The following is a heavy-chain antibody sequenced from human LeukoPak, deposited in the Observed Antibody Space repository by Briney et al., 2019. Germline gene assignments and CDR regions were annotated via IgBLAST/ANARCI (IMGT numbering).Heavy chain of an antibody. J-gene: IGHJ4*02. D-gene: IGHD2-21*02. V-gene: IGHV3-23*01. CDR1: GFTFSSYA. CDR3: AKRGSDYYFDY. Sequence: GGSLRLSCAASGFTFSSYAMSWVRQAPGKGLEWVSAISGSGFTTFYADSVKGRFTISRDNSENTLYLQLNSLRAEDTAVYYCAKRGSDYYFDYWGQGTLVTVSS. CDR2: ISGSGFTT.